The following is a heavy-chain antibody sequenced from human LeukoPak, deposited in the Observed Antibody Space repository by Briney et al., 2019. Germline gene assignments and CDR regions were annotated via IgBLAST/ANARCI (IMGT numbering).Heavy chain of an antibody. CDR2: IYYSGST. V-gene: IGHV4-59*01. J-gene: IGHJ4*02. D-gene: IGHD3-16*02. CDR3: ARAPAPWGSYRWTNYFDY. Sequence: KPSETLSLTCTVSGGSISSYYWSWIRQPPGKGLEWIGYIYYSGSTNYNPSLKSRVTISVDTSKNQFSLKLSSVTAADTAVYYCARAPAPWGSYRWTNYFDYWGQGTLVTVSS. CDR1: GGSISSYY.